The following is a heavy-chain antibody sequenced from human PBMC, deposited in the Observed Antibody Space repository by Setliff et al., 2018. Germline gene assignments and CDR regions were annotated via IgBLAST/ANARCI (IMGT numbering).Heavy chain of an antibody. CDR3: AKGGTYRYFDF. J-gene: IGHJ4*02. V-gene: IGHV4-59*01. D-gene: IGHD1-26*01. Sequence: KPSATLSLTCTVSGGPFSGASIWSWIRQPPGKGLEFIGYVYYSGTAKYDPSLESRAIMSVDASKNQISLKLNSVTAADTAVYYCAKGGTYRYFDFWGQGALVTVSS. CDR1: GGPFSGAS. CDR2: VYYSGTA.